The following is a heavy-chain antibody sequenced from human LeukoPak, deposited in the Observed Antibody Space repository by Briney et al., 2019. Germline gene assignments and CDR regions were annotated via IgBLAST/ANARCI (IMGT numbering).Heavy chain of an antibody. Sequence: ASVKVSCKASGHTFTSYDINWVRQATGQGLEWMGWLNPNSGNTGYAQKFQGRVIMTRNISISTAYMELNSLRSEDTAVYYCARDTRPRNTIFGVVILWEYNWLDPWGQGTLVTVSS. D-gene: IGHD3-3*01. J-gene: IGHJ5*02. CDR1: GHTFTSYD. CDR2: LNPNSGNT. V-gene: IGHV1-8*01. CDR3: ARDTRPRNTIFGVVILWEYNWLDP.